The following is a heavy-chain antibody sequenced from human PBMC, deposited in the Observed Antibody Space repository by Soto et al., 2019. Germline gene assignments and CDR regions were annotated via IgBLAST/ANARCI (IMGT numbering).Heavy chain of an antibody. CDR1: GFTFSSYA. CDR3: TRVMVRGDKPLDYYGMDV. V-gene: IGHV3-49*04. CDR2: IRSKAYGETT. J-gene: IGHJ6*02. D-gene: IGHD3-10*01. Sequence: GGSLRLSCAASGFTFSSYAMSWVRQAPGKGLEWVGFIRSKAYGETTEYAASVKGRFTISRDDSKSIAYLQMNSLKTEDTAVYYCTRVMVRGDKPLDYYGMDVWGQGTTVTVSS.